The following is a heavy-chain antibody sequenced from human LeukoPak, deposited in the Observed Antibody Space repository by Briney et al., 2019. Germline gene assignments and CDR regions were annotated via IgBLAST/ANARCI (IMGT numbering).Heavy chain of an antibody. Sequence: GGSLRLSCAASGFTFSSYAMSWVRQAPGKGLEWVSAISGSGGSTYYADSVKGRFTISRDNSKNTLYLQMNSLRAEDTAVYYCAITGRGSAVAGTGGYWGREPWSPSPQ. D-gene: IGHD6-19*01. CDR2: ISGSGGST. CDR1: GFTFSSYA. CDR3: AITGRGSAVAGTGGY. J-gene: IGHJ4*02. V-gene: IGHV3-23*01.